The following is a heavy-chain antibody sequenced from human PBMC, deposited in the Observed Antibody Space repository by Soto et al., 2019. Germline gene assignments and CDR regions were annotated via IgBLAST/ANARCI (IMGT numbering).Heavy chain of an antibody. Sequence: TSETLSLTCTVSGGSISSGGYYWSWIRQHPGKGLEWFGYIYYSGSTYYNPSLKSRVTISVDTSKNQFSLKLSSVTAADTAVYYCAREQVVPATKTLRPGKNNYYYYMDVWGKGTTVT. J-gene: IGHJ6*03. CDR2: IYYSGST. CDR1: GGSISSGGYY. V-gene: IGHV4-31*02. D-gene: IGHD2-2*01. CDR3: AREQVVPATKTLRPGKNNYYYYMDV.